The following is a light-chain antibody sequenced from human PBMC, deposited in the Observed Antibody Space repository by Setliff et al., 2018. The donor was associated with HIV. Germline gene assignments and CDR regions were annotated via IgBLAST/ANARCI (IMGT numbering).Light chain of an antibody. Sequence: QSALTQPASVSGSPGQSITISCTGTSSDIGTYNLVSWYQQHPGKAPKVIIYEVNKRPSGVSNRFSVSKSGNTASLTISGLQAEDEAEYYCCSYAGASIQYIFGVGTRSPS. CDR3: CSYAGASIQYI. V-gene: IGLV2-23*02. J-gene: IGLJ1*01. CDR1: SSDIGTYNL. CDR2: EVN.